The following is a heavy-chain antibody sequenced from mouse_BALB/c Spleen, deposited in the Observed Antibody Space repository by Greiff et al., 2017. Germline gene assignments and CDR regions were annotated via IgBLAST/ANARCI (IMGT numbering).Heavy chain of an antibody. V-gene: IGHV1-63*01. D-gene: IGHD2-3*01. Sequence: VQLQESGAELVRPGTSVKISCKASGYAFTNYWLGWVKQRPGHGLEWIGDIYPGSGNTYYNEKFKGKATLTADKSSSTAYMQLSSLTSEDSAVYFCARYNDGYYSSFAYWGQGTLVTVSA. J-gene: IGHJ3*01. CDR2: IYPGSGNT. CDR3: ARYNDGYYSSFAY. CDR1: GYAFTNYW.